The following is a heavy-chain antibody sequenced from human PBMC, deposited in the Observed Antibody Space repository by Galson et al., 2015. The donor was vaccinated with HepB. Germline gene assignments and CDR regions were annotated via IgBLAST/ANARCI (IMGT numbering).Heavy chain of an antibody. D-gene: IGHD5-18*01. CDR2: TYYRSKWYN. V-gene: IGHV6-1*01. CDR1: GDSVSSNSAA. J-gene: IGHJ3*02. CDR3: ARVVDTAMVTVAFDI. Sequence: CAISGDSVSSNSAAWNWIRQSPSRGLEWLGRTYYRSKWYNDYAVSVKSRITINPDTSKNQFSLQLNSVTPEDTAVYYCARVVDTAMVTVAFDIRGQGTMVTVSS.